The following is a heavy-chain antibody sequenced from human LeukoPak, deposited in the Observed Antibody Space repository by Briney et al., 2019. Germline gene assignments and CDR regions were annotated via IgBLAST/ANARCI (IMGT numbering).Heavy chain of an antibody. D-gene: IGHD3-10*01. CDR1: GYTFTHQW. J-gene: IGHJ4*02. V-gene: IGHV5-51*01. Sequence: GESLKISCKASGYTFTHQWIGWVRQKSGSGLEWMGIIYPRDSDTRYSPSFQGHVTISADTSINTAYLEWSWLEASDTGIYYCARHSDVIGAIWGQGTLVTVSS. CDR2: IYPRDSDT. CDR3: ARHSDVIGAI.